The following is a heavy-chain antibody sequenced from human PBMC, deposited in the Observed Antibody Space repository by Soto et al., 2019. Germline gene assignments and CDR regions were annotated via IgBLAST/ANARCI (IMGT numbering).Heavy chain of an antibody. Sequence: QVQLQESGPGLVKPSETLSLICTVSGGSISTYYWSWIRQPPGRGLEWIGYIHKAENTNYNPSLKXXVXXSVDTSKNRFSLKLNSVTAADTAIYYCARDSGFLTSDAFDLWGQGTVVTVSS. V-gene: IGHV4-59*01. CDR1: GGSISTYY. J-gene: IGHJ3*01. CDR2: IHKAENT. D-gene: IGHD5-12*01. CDR3: ARDSGFLTSDAFDL.